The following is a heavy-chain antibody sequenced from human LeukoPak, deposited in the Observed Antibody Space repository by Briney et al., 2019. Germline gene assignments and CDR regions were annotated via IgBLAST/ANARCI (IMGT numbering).Heavy chain of an antibody. CDR2: IYYTGRT. Sequence: ETPSLTCTVSGGSISSSSHSWGWIRQPPGKGLEWTGSIYYTGRTYYNPSLKSRVTISVDTSKNQFSLKLSSVTAADTAVYYCAQSLGSSNWIGNWFDPWGQGNPVSVSS. CDR1: GGSISSSSHS. D-gene: IGHD6-13*01. J-gene: IGHJ5*02. V-gene: IGHV4-39*05. CDR3: AQSLGSSNWIGNWFDP.